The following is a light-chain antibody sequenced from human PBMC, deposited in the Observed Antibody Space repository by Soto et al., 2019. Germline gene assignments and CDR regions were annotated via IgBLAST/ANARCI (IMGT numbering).Light chain of an antibody. CDR2: DAS. CDR1: QNSNNY. V-gene: IGKV1-33*01. J-gene: IGKJ5*01. CDR3: QQYENLPT. Sequence: DIQMTQSPSSLSASVGDRVTITCQASQNSNNYLNWYQQKPGRAPKLLIYDASNLEAGVPSRFRGSGSGTDFTFTISRLQPEDIATYYWQQYENLPTFGQGTRLEIK.